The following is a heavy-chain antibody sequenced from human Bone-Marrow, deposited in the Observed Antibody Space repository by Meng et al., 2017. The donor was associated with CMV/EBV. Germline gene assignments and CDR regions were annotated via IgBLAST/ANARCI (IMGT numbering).Heavy chain of an antibody. CDR2: ISYDGSNK. J-gene: IGHJ4*02. V-gene: IGHV3-30-3*01. CDR3: ARDFSGSYYFDY. CDR1: GFTFSSYA. Sequence: GGSPRLSCAASGFTFSSYAMHWVRQAPGKGLEWVAVISYDGSNKYYADSVKGRFTISRDNSKNTLYLQMNSLRAEDTAVYYCARDFSGSYYFDYWGQGTLVTVSS. D-gene: IGHD1-26*01.